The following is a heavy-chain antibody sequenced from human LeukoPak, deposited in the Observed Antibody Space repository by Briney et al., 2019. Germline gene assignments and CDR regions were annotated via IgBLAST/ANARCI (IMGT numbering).Heavy chain of an antibody. CDR3: TTDWMDSGSYFIDY. Sequence: ASVKVSCKVSGYTLTELSMHWVRQAPGKGLEWMGGFDPEDGETIYAQKFQGRVTMTEDTSTDTAYMELSSLRSEDTAVYYCTTDWMDSGSYFIDYWGQGTLVTVSS. D-gene: IGHD1-26*01. J-gene: IGHJ4*02. V-gene: IGHV1-24*01. CDR2: FDPEDGET. CDR1: GYTLTELS.